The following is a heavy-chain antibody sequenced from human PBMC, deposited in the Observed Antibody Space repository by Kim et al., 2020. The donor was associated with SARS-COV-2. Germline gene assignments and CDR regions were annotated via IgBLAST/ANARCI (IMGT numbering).Heavy chain of an antibody. CDR3: ALSGSGSRPRAFDY. D-gene: IGHD1-26*01. CDR2: INPNSGGT. V-gene: IGHV1-2*02. Sequence: ASVKVSCKASGYTFTGYYMHWVRQAPGQGLEWMGWINPNSGGTNYAQKFQGRVTMTRDTSISTAYMELSRLRSDDTAVYYCALSGSGSRPRAFDYWGQGTLVTVSS. J-gene: IGHJ4*02. CDR1: GYTFTGYY.